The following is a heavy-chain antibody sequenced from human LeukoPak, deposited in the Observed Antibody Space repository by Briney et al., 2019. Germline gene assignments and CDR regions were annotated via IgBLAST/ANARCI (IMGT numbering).Heavy chain of an antibody. D-gene: IGHD6-13*01. V-gene: IGHV3-74*01. CDR3: ATEKQQRGFDY. CDR1: GNYW. CDR2: INSDGSWT. Sequence: GGSLRLSCAASGNYWMHWVRQAPGKGLVWVSHINSDGSWTSYADSVKGRFTISKDNAKNTVYLQMNNLRAEDTAVYYCATEKQQRGFDYWGQGTLVTVSS. J-gene: IGHJ4*02.